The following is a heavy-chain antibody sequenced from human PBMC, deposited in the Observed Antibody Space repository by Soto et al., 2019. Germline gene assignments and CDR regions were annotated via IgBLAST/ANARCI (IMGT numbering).Heavy chain of an antibody. J-gene: IGHJ4*02. CDR2: IYWDDDK. Sequence: SGPTLVKPTQTLTLTCTFSGFSLSTSGVGVGWIRQPPGKALEWLALIYWDDDKRYSPSLKSRLTITKDTSKNQVVLTMTNMDPVDTATYYCAHREHGDYDPWYFDYWGQGTLVTVSS. CDR1: GFSLSTSGVG. V-gene: IGHV2-5*02. CDR3: AHREHGDYDPWYFDY. D-gene: IGHD4-17*01.